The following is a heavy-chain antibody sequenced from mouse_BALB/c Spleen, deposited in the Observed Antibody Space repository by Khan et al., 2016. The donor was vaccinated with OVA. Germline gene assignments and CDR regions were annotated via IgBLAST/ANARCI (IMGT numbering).Heavy chain of an antibody. V-gene: IGHV5-9-3*01. J-gene: IGHJ1*01. CDR3: ARPPITTIVATSYWFFDV. CDR1: GFTFSGYA. D-gene: IGHD1-1*01. CDR2: ISSGDSYT. Sequence: EVELVESGGDLVKPGGSLKLSCAASGFTFSGYALSWVRQTPEKRLEWVATISSGDSYTYYPDSVKGRFTISRDNVKNTLYLQMSSLRSEDTAMYYCARPPITTIVATSYWFFDVWCAGTTVTVSS.